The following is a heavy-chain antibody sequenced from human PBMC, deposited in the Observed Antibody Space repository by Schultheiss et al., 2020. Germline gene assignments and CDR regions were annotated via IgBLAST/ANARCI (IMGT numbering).Heavy chain of an antibody. D-gene: IGHD6-19*01. Sequence: SETLSLTCTVSGDSISSNSWSWIRQSPGKGLEWIGYIYYSGSTNYNPSLKSRVTISVDTSKNQFSLKLSSVTAADTAVYYCARDSLRRRGNASGWKYYYYGMDVWGQGTTVTVSS. V-gene: IGHV4-59*01. CDR1: GDSISSNS. J-gene: IGHJ6*02. CDR2: IYYSGST. CDR3: ARDSLRRRGNASGWKYYYYGMDV.